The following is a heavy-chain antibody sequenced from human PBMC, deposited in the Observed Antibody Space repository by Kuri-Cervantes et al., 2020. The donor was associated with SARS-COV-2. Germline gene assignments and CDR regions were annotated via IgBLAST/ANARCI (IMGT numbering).Heavy chain of an antibody. J-gene: IGHJ3*01. V-gene: IGHV3-15*01. Sequence: GESLKISCSASGFTFSNSWMSWVRQAPGKGLEWVGSIKSKTDGGTTDYAAAVKGRFTISRDDSKNTLYLQMNSLKTEDTAVYYCAKVMGRNTMVWGKNPDALDFWGQGTMVTVSS. CDR1: GFTFSNSW. D-gene: IGHD3-10*01. CDR3: AKVMGRNTMVWGKNPDALDF. CDR2: IKSKTDGGTT.